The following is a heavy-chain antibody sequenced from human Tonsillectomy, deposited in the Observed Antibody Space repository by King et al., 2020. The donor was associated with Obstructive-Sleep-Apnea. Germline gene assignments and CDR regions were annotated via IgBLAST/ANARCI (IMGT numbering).Heavy chain of an antibody. CDR2: ISWNRDNK. CDR3: AKARDPPRYCNEGRCSGHFDS. CDR1: GFSFEDFA. Sequence: VQLVESGGGLVQPGRSLRLSCAASGFSFEDFAMHWVRQAPGKGLEGGSSISWNRDNKDYADSVKSRFTISTDNAKNSLFLQMNRLRVEDTAFYYCAKARDPPRYCNEGRCSGHFDSWGQGTLVTVSS. V-gene: IGHV3-9*01. J-gene: IGHJ4*02. D-gene: IGHD2-15*01.